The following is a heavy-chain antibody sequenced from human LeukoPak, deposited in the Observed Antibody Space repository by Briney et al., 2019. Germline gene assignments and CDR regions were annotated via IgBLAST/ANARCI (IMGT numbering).Heavy chain of an antibody. J-gene: IGHJ4*02. Sequence: GGSLRLSCVASGFTFSNYWMNWVRQAPGERPEWVANIKEDGSEKYYVDSVKGRFTISRDNAKNSLYLQMNSLRAEDTAVYYCATGRTKKYWGQGTLVSVSS. D-gene: IGHD2-8*01. CDR1: GFTFSNYW. V-gene: IGHV3-7*01. CDR3: ATGRTKKY. CDR2: IKEDGSEK.